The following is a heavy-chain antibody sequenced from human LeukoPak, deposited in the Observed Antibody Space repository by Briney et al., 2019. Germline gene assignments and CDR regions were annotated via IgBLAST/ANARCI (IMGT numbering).Heavy chain of an antibody. D-gene: IGHD3-10*01. V-gene: IGHV1-8*01. Sequence: ASVKVSCKASGYTFTSYDINWVRQATGQGLEWMGWMNPSSGNTGYAQKFQGRVTITADKSTSTAYMELSSLRSEDTAVYYCARDMYGSGSYLNWFDPWGQGTLVTVSS. J-gene: IGHJ5*02. CDR3: ARDMYGSGSYLNWFDP. CDR2: MNPSSGNT. CDR1: GYTFTSYD.